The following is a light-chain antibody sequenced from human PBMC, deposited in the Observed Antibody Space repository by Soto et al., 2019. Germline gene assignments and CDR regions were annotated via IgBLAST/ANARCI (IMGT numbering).Light chain of an antibody. CDR2: DNN. V-gene: IGLV1-51*01. CDR3: GTWDSSLSAVV. Sequence: QSVLTQPPSVSAAPGQTATISCSGSSSNIGNNYVSWYQQLPGTAPKLLIYDNNKRPSGIPDRFSGSKSGTSATLVITGLQTGDEADYYCGTWDSSLSAVVFGGGTKLTVL. CDR1: SSNIGNNY. J-gene: IGLJ3*02.